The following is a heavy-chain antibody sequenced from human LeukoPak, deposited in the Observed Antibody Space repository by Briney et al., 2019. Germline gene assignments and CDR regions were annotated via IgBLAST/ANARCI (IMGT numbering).Heavy chain of an antibody. CDR3: ANGRFKAAAGSKSYFDY. Sequence: GGSLRLSCAASGFTFSSYSMNWVRQAPGKGLEWVSYISSSSSTIYYADSVKGRFTISRDNAKNSLYLQMNSLRAEDTAVYYCANGRFKAAAGSKSYFDYWGQGTLVTVSS. CDR2: ISSSSSTI. J-gene: IGHJ4*02. CDR1: GFTFSSYS. D-gene: IGHD6-13*01. V-gene: IGHV3-48*01.